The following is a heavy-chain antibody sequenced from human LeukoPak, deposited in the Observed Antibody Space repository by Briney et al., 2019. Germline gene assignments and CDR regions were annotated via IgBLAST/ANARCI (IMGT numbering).Heavy chain of an antibody. V-gene: IGHV1-46*01. CDR3: ARWTTTSLDY. CDR1: GYTFTSYY. J-gene: IGHJ4*02. CDR2: INPSCGST. Sequence: ASVKVSCKASGYTFTSYYIHWVRQAPGQGLEWVGIINPSCGSTNYAQRFPGRVTMTRDTSTSTVYMELSSLRSEDSAVYYCARWTTTSLDYWGQGTMVTVSS. D-gene: IGHD4-11*01.